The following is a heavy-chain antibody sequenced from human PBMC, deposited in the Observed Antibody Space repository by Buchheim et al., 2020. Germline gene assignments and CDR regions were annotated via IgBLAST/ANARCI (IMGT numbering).Heavy chain of an antibody. CDR1: GGSFSGYY. CDR2: INHSGST. D-gene: IGHD3-16*02. J-gene: IGHJ5*02. Sequence: QVQLQQWGAGLLKPSETLSLTCAVYGGSFSGYYWSWIRQPPGKGLEWIGEINHSGSTNYNPSLKSRVTISVDTSKNQFSLKLSSVTAADTAVYYCARGAPLFVWGSYRHNWFDPWGQGTL. V-gene: IGHV4-34*01. CDR3: ARGAPLFVWGSYRHNWFDP.